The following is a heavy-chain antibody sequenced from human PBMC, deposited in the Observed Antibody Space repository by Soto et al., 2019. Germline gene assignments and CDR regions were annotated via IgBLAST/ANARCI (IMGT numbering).Heavy chain of an antibody. CDR1: GYTFTSYW. CDR2: IDPSDSYT. V-gene: IGHV5-10-1*01. Sequence: GESLKISCKGSGYTFTSYWITWVRQMPGKGLEWMGRIDPSDSYTNYSPSFQGHVTISADKSISTAYLQWTSLKASDTAMYYCARSRRGAYSSGWYSPSGYYNYGIDVWGQGTKVTVSS. J-gene: IGHJ6*02. D-gene: IGHD6-19*01. CDR3: ARSRRGAYSSGWYSPSGYYNYGIDV.